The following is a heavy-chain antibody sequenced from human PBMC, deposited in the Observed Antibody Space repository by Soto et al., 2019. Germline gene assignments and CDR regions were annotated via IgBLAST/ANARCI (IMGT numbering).Heavy chain of an antibody. CDR1: GLTFSNYA. J-gene: IGHJ1*01. Sequence: GGSLRLSCATSGLTFSNYAMSWVRQAPGGGLEWVSSMSGSSSTTYYADSVKGRFTISRDNSKNTLYLQMNSLRAEDTAVYYCAKDGEELRGFQHWGQGTLVTVSS. D-gene: IGHD1-26*01. CDR2: MSGSSSTT. V-gene: IGHV3-23*01. CDR3: AKDGEELRGFQH.